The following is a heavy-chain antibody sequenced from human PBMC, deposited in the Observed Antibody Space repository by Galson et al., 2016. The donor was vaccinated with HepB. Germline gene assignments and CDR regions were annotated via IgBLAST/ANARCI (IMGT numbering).Heavy chain of an antibody. CDR1: GFTFTNNI. J-gene: IGHJ4*02. CDR2: IGGDGAT. D-gene: IGHD3-22*01. Sequence: SLRLSCAASGFTFTNNIMSWVRQAPGKGLEWVSTIGGDGATFYGDSVKGRFTISRDNSKNTLYLQMSSLRAEDTAVYYCVKGGGSYDSSGYYGFDYWGQGTLVTVSS. V-gene: IGHV3-66*01. CDR3: VKGGGSYDSSGYYGFDY.